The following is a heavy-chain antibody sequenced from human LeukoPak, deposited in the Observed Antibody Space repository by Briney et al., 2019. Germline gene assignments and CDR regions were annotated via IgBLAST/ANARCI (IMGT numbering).Heavy chain of an antibody. CDR1: GFTFDDYA. V-gene: IGHV3-9*01. CDR3: AKDSSSWPKNWFDP. CDR2: ISRNSGSI. J-gene: IGHJ5*02. D-gene: IGHD6-13*01. Sequence: GRSLRLSCAASGFTFDDYAMHWVRQAPGKGLEWVSGISRNSGSIGYADSVKGRFTISRDNAKNSLYLQMNSLRAEDTALYYCAKDSSSWPKNWFDPWGQGTLVTVSS.